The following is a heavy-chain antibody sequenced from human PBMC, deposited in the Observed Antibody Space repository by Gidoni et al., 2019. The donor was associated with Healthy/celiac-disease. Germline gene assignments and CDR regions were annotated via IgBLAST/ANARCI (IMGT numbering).Heavy chain of an antibody. CDR3: ARQGYPPVWAFDI. CDR1: GGSISSSSYY. J-gene: IGHJ3*02. D-gene: IGHD2-15*01. Sequence: QLQLQESGPGLVKPSETLSLTCTVSGGSISSSSYYWGWIRQPPGKGLEWIGSIYYSGSTYYNPSLKSRVTISVDTSKNQFSLKLSSVTAADTAVYYCARQGYPPVWAFDIWGQGTMVTVSS. CDR2: IYYSGST. V-gene: IGHV4-39*01.